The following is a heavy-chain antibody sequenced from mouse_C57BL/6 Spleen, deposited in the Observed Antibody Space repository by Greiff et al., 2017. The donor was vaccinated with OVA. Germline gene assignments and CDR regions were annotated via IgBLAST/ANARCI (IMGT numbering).Heavy chain of an antibody. J-gene: IGHJ4*01. Sequence: QVQLQQPGAELVKPGASVKLSCKASGYTFTSYWMHWVKQRPGQGLEWIGMIHPNSGSTNYNEKFKSKATLTVDKSSSTAYMQLSSLTSEDSAVYYCAREGVGSEAMDYWGQGTSVTVSS. CDR3: AREGVGSEAMDY. D-gene: IGHD1-1*01. CDR2: IHPNSGST. V-gene: IGHV1-64*01. CDR1: GYTFTSYW.